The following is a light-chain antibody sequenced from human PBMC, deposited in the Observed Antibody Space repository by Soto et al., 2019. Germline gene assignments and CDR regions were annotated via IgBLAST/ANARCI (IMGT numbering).Light chain of an antibody. CDR2: AAS. CDR1: QGIASY. Sequence: QLTQSPSSLSASVGDRVTITCRASQGIASYLAWYQQKPGQAPNLLIYAASTLQSGVPSRFSGSGSGTDFTLTISSLQPDDFATYCCQQLNSYPLTFGGGTKVEI. CDR3: QQLNSYPLT. V-gene: IGKV1-9*01. J-gene: IGKJ4*01.